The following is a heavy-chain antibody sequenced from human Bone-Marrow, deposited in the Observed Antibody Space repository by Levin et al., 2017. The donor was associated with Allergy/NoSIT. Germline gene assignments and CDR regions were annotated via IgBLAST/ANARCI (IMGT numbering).Heavy chain of an antibody. J-gene: IGHJ3*02. Sequence: GESLKISCKASGYTFTGYYMHWVRQAPGQGLEWMGRINPNSGGTNYAQKFQGRVTMTRDTSISTAYMELSRLRSDDTAVYYCARRGEVVVVPAAGALDIWGQGTMVTVSS. CDR2: INPNSGGT. V-gene: IGHV1-2*06. CDR3: ARRGEVVVVPAAGALDI. D-gene: IGHD2-2*01. CDR1: GYTFTGYY.